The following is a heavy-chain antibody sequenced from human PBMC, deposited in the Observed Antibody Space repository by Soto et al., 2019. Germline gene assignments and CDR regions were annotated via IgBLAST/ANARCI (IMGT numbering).Heavy chain of an antibody. CDR3: ARQEGLATISYYFDF. CDR1: DDSINSDKYY. Sequence: QLQLQESGPGLVKPSETLSLTCSVSDDSINSDKYYWGWIRQPPGKGLEWIGSIYYRGNAYYNPSLQTRVTISLDKSRSQCSLKLNSVTAAESALYLCARQEGLATISYYFDFCGPGALVTVSS. J-gene: IGHJ4*02. D-gene: IGHD3-9*01. CDR2: IYYRGNA. V-gene: IGHV4-39*01.